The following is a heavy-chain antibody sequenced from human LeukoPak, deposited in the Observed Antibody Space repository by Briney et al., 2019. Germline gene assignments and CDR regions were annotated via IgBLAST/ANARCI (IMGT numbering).Heavy chain of an antibody. CDR3: ARDQGTYDILTGYYGY. CDR2: IYYSGST. CDR1: GGSISSYY. Sequence: SETLSLTCTVSGGSISSYYWSWIRQPPGKGLEWIGYIYYSGSTNYNPSLKSRVTISVDTSKNQFSLKLSSVTAEDTAVYYCARDQGTYDILTGYYGYWGQGTLVTVSS. J-gene: IGHJ4*02. D-gene: IGHD3-9*01. V-gene: IGHV4-59*01.